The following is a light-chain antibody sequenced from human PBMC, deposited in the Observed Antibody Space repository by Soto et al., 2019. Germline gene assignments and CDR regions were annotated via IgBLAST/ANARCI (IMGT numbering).Light chain of an antibody. Sequence: QSVLTQPASVSGSPGQSITISCTGTTRDVGADNYVSWYQQHPDKAPKLMIYEVSNRPSGVSNRFSGSKSGNTASLTISGLQADDEADYYCSSYTTSSAPFVFGTGTKVTVL. CDR2: EVS. CDR3: SSYTTSSAPFV. V-gene: IGLV2-14*01. J-gene: IGLJ1*01. CDR1: TRDVGADNY.